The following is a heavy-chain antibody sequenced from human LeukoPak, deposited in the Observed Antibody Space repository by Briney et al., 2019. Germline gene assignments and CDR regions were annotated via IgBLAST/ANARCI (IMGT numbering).Heavy chain of an antibody. CDR3: ARHKIESGYYTAFDF. J-gene: IGHJ4*02. D-gene: IGHD3-3*01. V-gene: IGHV4-59*08. CDR1: GGSISSYY. Sequence: PSETLSLTCTVSGGSISSYYWSWIRQPPGKGLEWIGYIYYSGGTNYSPSLKSRVTISVDTSKNQFSLKLNSVTAADTAVYYCARHKIESGYYTAFDFWGPGILVTVSS. CDR2: IYYSGGT.